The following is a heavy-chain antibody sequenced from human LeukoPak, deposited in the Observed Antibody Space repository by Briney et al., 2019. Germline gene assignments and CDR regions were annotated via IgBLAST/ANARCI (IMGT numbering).Heavy chain of an antibody. CDR2: IYTSGST. V-gene: IGHV4-61*02. J-gene: IGHJ4*02. Sequence: SETLSLTCTVSGGSIRSGSYYWRWTRQPAGKGLEWIGRIYTSGSTNHNPSLKSRATISVDTSKSQFSLKLSSVTAADTAVYYCAREGSLSYFDYWGQGTLVTVSS. CDR3: AREGSLSYFDY. CDR1: GGSIRSGSYY.